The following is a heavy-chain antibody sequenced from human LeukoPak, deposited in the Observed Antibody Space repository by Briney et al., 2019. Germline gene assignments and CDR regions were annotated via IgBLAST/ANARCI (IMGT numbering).Heavy chain of an antibody. V-gene: IGHV1-46*01. CDR3: ARGGDYYDSSGYHYAATH. D-gene: IGHD3-22*01. CDR1: GYTFTSYY. CDR2: FNPGGGGT. Sequence: ASVKVSCRASGYTFTSYYIHWVRQAPGQGLEWMGIFNPGGGGTSYAQKFQGRVTMTMDTSTSTVCMDLSSLRSEDTAVYYCARGGDYYDSSGYHYAATHWGQGTLVTVSS. J-gene: IGHJ4*02.